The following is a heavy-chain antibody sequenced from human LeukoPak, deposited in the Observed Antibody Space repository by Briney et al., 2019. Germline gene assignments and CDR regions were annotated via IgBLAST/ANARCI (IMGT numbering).Heavy chain of an antibody. CDR1: GGSISYYY. CDR3: AREDPQTTVPEGMDV. Sequence: SETLSLTCTVSGGSISYYYRSWIRQSPGKGLEWIGYIYYSGTTNYNPSLKSRVTISVDTSKNQFSLQLRSVTAADTAVYYCAREDPQTTVPEGMDVWGQGTTVTVSS. J-gene: IGHJ6*02. CDR2: IYYSGTT. D-gene: IGHD4-17*01. V-gene: IGHV4-59*01.